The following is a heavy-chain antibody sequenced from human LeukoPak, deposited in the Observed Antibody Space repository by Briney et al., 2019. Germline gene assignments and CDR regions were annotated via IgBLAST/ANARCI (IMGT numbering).Heavy chain of an antibody. CDR1: GGSISSGGYY. D-gene: IGHD1-1*01. V-gene: IGHV4-31*03. CDR2: IYYSGST. J-gene: IGHJ6*02. CDR3: ARHVGGTTSYYYYGMDV. Sequence: SQTLSLTCTVSGGSISSGGYYWSWIRQHPGKGLEWIGYIYYSGSTNYNPSLKSRVTISVDTSKNQFSLKLSSVTAADTAVYYCARHVGGTTSYYYYGMDVWGQGTTVTVSS.